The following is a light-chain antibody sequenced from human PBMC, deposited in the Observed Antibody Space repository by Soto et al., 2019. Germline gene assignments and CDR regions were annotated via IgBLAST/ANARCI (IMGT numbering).Light chain of an antibody. CDR3: SSYAGSNNNV. J-gene: IGLJ1*01. Sequence: QSALTQPASVSGSPGQSVTISCTGPRSDIGYSNFISWYQHSPGKAPRLLIYEVSKRPSGVPDRFSGSKSGNTASLTVSGLQAEDEADFYCSSYAGSNNNVFGTGTKVTVL. CDR1: RSDIGYSNF. CDR2: EVS. V-gene: IGLV2-8*01.